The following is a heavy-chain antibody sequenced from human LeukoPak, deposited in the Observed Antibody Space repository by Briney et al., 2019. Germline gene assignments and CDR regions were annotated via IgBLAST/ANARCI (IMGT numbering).Heavy chain of an antibody. CDR1: GFTFSSYA. CDR3: AKGMYYDSSGYYSWLGY. D-gene: IGHD3-22*01. Sequence: PGGPLRLSCAASGFTFSSYAMSWVRQAPGKGLEWVSAISGSGGSTYYADSVKGRFTISRDNSKNTLYLQMNSLRAEDTAVYYCAKGMYYDSSGYYSWLGYWGQGTLVTVSS. J-gene: IGHJ4*02. CDR2: ISGSGGST. V-gene: IGHV3-23*01.